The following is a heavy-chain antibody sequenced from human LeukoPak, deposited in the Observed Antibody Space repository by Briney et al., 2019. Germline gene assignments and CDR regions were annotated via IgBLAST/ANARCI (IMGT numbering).Heavy chain of an antibody. CDR3: ARDRVAVTLSYFDY. J-gene: IGHJ4*02. Sequence: SVKVSCKASGGTFSSYAINWVRQAPGQGLEWMGRIIPILGIANYAQKFQGRVTITADKSTSTAYMELSSLRSEDTAVYYCARDRVAVTLSYFDYWGQGTPVTVSS. V-gene: IGHV1-69*04. D-gene: IGHD4-17*01. CDR2: IIPILGIA. CDR1: GGTFSSYA.